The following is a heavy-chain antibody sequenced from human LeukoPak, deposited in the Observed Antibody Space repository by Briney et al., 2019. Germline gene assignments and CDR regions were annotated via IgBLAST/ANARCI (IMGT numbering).Heavy chain of an antibody. Sequence: GGSLRLSCSASGFTFSTYWMSWVRQAPGKGLEWVANMRRDGNEIYYLDSVRGRFTISRDNAKNSLYLQMNSLRSEDTAVYYCARIPSGGQQWLALDYWGLGTLVTVSS. CDR2: MRRDGNEI. V-gene: IGHV3-7*03. D-gene: IGHD6-19*01. CDR3: ARIPSGGQQWLALDY. CDR1: GFTFSTYW. J-gene: IGHJ4*02.